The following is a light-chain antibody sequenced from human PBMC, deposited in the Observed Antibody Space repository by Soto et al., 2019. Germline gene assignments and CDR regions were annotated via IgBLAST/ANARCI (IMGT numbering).Light chain of an antibody. V-gene: IGLV2-8*01. Sequence: QSALTQPPSASGSPGQSVTISCTGTSSDVGGYNYVSWYQQHPGKAPKLIIYEVTKRPPGVPDRFSGSKSGNTASLTVSGLRAEDEADYYCCSYACNSKGVFGGGTKLTVL. J-gene: IGLJ2*01. CDR1: SSDVGGYNY. CDR3: CSYACNSKGV. CDR2: EVT.